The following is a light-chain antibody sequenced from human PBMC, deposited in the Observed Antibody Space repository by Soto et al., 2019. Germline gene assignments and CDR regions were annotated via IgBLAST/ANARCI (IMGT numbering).Light chain of an antibody. V-gene: IGKV3-11*01. CDR1: QSVSSC. CDR2: DAS. Sequence: EIVLTQSPATLSLSPGERATLSCRASQSVSSCLAWYQQKPGQAPRLLIYDASSRATGIPARFSGSGSGTDFTLTISSLEPEDFAVYYCQQRSNWPPSITFGQGTRLEIK. J-gene: IGKJ5*01. CDR3: QQRSNWPPSIT.